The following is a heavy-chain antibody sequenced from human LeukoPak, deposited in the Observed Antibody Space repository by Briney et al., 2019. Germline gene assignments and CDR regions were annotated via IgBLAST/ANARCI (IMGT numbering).Heavy chain of an antibody. J-gene: IGHJ4*02. Sequence: PGGSLRLSCAASGFTFSSYAMSWVRQAPGKGLEWVSAISASGDDTHYANSVKGRFTISRDNSKNTLYLQMNSLRAEDTAIYYCAKAIAVAGTFDYWGQGTLVTVSS. CDR1: GFTFSSYA. CDR3: AKAIAVAGTFDY. V-gene: IGHV3-23*01. D-gene: IGHD6-19*01. CDR2: ISASGDDT.